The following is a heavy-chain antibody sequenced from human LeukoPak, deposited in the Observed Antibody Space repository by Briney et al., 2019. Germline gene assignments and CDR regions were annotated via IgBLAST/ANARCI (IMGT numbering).Heavy chain of an antibody. CDR1: GGSISSSSYY. CDR2: TYYSGST. CDR3: ARLLVGATTYDY. V-gene: IGHV4-39*01. Sequence: SETLSLTCTVSGGSISSSSYYWGWIRQPPGKGLEWIGSTYYSGSTYYNPSLKSRVTISVDTSKNQFSLKLSSVTAADTAVYYCARLLVGATTYDYWGQGTLVTVSS. D-gene: IGHD1-26*01. J-gene: IGHJ4*02.